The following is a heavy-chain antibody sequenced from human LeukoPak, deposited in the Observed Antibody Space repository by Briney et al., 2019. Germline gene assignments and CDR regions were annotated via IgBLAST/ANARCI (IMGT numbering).Heavy chain of an antibody. CDR3: ASRGYRYGLGTFDY. D-gene: IGHD5-18*01. CDR1: GGSVNSGGYY. J-gene: IGHJ4*02. Sequence: SETLSFTCTVSGGSVNSGGYYWSWIRQHPGKGLEYIGYVHYSGSTYYNPSLKSRVTISADTSKNQFSLNLSSVTAADTAVYYCASRGYRYGLGTFDYWGQGILVTVSS. V-gene: IGHV4-31*03. CDR2: VHYSGST.